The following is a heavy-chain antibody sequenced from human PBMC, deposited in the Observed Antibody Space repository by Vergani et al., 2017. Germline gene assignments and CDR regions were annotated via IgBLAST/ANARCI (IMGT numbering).Heavy chain of an antibody. J-gene: IGHJ3*02. CDR1: GGTFSSYA. Sequence: QVQLVQSGAEVKKPGSSVKVSCKASGGTFSSYAISWVRQAPGQGLEWMGRIIPILGTANYAQKFQGRVTITADESTSTAYMELNSLRAEDTALYYCARNYYDFWSGPDAFDIWGQGTMVTVSS. V-gene: IGHV1-69*11. CDR2: IIPILGTA. CDR3: ARNYYDFWSGPDAFDI. D-gene: IGHD3-3*01.